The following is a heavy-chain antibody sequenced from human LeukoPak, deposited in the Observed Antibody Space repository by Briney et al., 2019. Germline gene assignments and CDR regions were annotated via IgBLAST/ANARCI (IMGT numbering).Heavy chain of an antibody. CDR2: INPNSGDA. J-gene: IGHJ6*02. Sequence: ASVKVSCKASGYLFIGQFLHWARQAPGQGLEWMGWINPNSGDAKFAHQFQGRVTGSRDTSISTVYMELSSLTSDDTAVYYCLRARSGMDVWGQGTAVTVSS. V-gene: IGHV1-2*02. CDR3: LRARSGMDV. CDR1: GYLFIGQF.